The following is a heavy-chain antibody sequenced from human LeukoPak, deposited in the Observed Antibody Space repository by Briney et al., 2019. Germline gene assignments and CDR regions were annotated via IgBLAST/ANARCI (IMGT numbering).Heavy chain of an antibody. CDR1: GFRLDAFG. CDR3: AIVPDDASGNSRYYFKT. J-gene: IGHJ4*02. CDR2: IEWNGGRR. D-gene: IGHD3-22*01. Sequence: GGSLRLSCAASGFRLDAFGMSWVRQVPGKGLEWVSGIEWNGGRREYADSVKGRFTISRDNAKNSLYLQMKNLRAEDTALYYCAIVPDDASGNSRYYFKTWGQGTLVTVSS. V-gene: IGHV3-20*04.